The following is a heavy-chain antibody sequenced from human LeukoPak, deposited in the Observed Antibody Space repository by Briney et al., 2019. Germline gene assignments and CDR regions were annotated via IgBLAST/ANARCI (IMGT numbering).Heavy chain of an antibody. Sequence: PSETLSLTCKVSGGSISSSSYYWGWIRQPPGKGLEWIGSIYYNGSTYYHPSLKSRGTISVDTSKNQFSLNLSSVTAADTAVYYCARDRVLRYFDWSQLGYYYMDVWGKGTTVTISS. CDR2: IYYNGST. D-gene: IGHD3-9*01. CDR3: ARDRVLRYFDWSQLGYYYMDV. CDR1: GGSISSSSYY. V-gene: IGHV4-39*07. J-gene: IGHJ6*03.